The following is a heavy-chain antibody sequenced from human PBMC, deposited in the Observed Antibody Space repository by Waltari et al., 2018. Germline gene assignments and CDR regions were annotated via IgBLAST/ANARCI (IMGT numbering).Heavy chain of an antibody. D-gene: IGHD4-17*01. Sequence: EVQLVESGGGLVQPGGSLGLHCASSGFNFGSHWLVWVRQAPGKGLEWVANIKEDGSQKYFGDSVKGRFTISRDNAKNSLYLQMDSLRAEDTAVYYCARDLDGDSNFDYWGQGTLVTVSS. CDR1: GFNFGSHW. J-gene: IGHJ4*02. CDR2: IKEDGSQK. CDR3: ARDLDGDSNFDY. V-gene: IGHV3-7*05.